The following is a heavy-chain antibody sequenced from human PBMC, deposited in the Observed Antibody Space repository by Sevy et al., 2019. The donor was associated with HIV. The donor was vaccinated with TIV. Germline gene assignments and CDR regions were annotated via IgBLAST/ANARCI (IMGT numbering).Heavy chain of an antibody. V-gene: IGHV1-2*06. CDR2: INPNSGDT. CDR3: ARVVYYDSTAYYFDY. CDR1: GYMFIAYF. D-gene: IGHD3-22*01. J-gene: IGHJ4*02. Sequence: ASVKVSCKASGYMFIAYFIHWVRQAPGQGLEWMGRINPNSGDTNSAQKFQGRVTMTRDTSINTVYMELSRLRSDDTAVYSRARVVYYDSTAYYFDYWGQGTLVTVSS.